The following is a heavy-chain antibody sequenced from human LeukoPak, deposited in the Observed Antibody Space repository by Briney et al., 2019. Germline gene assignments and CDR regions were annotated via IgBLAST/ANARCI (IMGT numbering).Heavy chain of an antibody. CDR3: ARYFEYSPCVDY. V-gene: IGHV3-11*04. CDR1: GFTFSDYY. J-gene: IGHJ4*02. Sequence: GGSLRLSCAASGFTFSDYYMSWIRQAPGKGLEWVSYISSSGSTIYYADSVKGRFTISRDNAKNSLYLQMNSLRAEGTAVYYCARYFEYSPCVDYWGQGTLVTVSS. CDR2: ISSSGSTI. D-gene: IGHD3-3*01.